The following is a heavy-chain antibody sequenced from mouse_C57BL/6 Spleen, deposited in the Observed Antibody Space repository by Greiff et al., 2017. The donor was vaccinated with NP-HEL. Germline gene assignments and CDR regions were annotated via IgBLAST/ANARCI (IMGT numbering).Heavy chain of an antibody. Sequence: VQLQQSGAELVRPGASVKLSCTASGFNIKDDYMHWVKQRPEQGLEWIGWIGPEDGDTEYASKFQGRGTITADTSSNTAYLQLSSLTSEDTAVYYCTTGRSNDSMDCWGQGTSVTVSS. CDR1: GFNIKDDY. CDR3: TTGRSNDSMDC. D-gene: IGHD2-5*01. CDR2: IGPEDGDT. V-gene: IGHV14-4*01. J-gene: IGHJ4*01.